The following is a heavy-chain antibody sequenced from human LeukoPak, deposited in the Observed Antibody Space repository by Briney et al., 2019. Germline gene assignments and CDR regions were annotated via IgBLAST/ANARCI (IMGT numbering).Heavy chain of an antibody. V-gene: IGHV4-34*01. CDR2: INHSGST. J-gene: IGHJ6*03. CDR3: ARVRVGTMVRGGGGYYYYYMDV. Sequence: SETLSLTCTVSGGSISNYYWSWIRQPPGKGLEWIGEINHSGSTNYNPSLKSRVTISVDTSKNQFSLKLSSVTAADTAVYYCARVRVGTMVRGGGGYYYYYMDVWGKGTTVTVSS. CDR1: GGSISNYY. D-gene: IGHD3-10*01.